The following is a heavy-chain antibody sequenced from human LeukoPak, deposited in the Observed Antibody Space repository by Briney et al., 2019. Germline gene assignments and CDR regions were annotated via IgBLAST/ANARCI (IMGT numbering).Heavy chain of an antibody. J-gene: IGHJ4*02. CDR1: GFTFSSYW. CDR2: ISSDGSST. D-gene: IGHD3-22*01. V-gene: IGHV3-74*01. Sequence: GGSLRLSCAASGFTFSSYWMHCVRQAPGKGLVWASRISSDGSSTDYADSVKGRFTISRDNAKNTLYLQMNSLRAEDTAVYYCASRIPYDSSSYWGQGTLVTVSS. CDR3: ASRIPYDSSSY.